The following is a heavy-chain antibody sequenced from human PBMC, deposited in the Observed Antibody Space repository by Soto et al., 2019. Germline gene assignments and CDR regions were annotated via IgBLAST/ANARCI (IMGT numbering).Heavy chain of an antibody. CDR1: GYTFTSYA. Sequence: VSVKVSWKASGYTFTSYALRWVRQAPGQGLEWMGIINPSGGSTSYAQKFQGRVTMTRDTSTSTVYMELSSLRSEDTAVYYCAKGLGKELLDVWGQGTTVTVSS. V-gene: IGHV1-46*01. J-gene: IGHJ6*02. CDR2: INPSGGST. D-gene: IGHD1-26*01. CDR3: AKGLGKELLDV.